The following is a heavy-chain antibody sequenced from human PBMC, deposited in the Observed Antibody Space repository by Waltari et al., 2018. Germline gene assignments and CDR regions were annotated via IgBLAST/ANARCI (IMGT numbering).Heavy chain of an antibody. V-gene: IGHV4-39*01. CDR2: VSYSGTT. J-gene: IGHJ3*01. CDR1: GGSLTSNRNY. CDR3: ATYIGASVGTAAFDV. Sequence: LQLQESGPGLVRPSETLSLICRVSGGSLTSNRNYCAWTRQSTGQGLEWFGAVSYSGTTYLSPSLKSRVSVSRDTSKNQVSLILCSVTAADMAVYYCATYIGASVGTAAFDVWGQGTMVTVSS. D-gene: IGHD5-12*01.